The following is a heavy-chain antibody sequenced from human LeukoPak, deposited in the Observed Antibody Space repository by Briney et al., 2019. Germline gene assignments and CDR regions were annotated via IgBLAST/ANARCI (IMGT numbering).Heavy chain of an antibody. J-gene: IGHJ5*02. Sequence: SETLSLTCTVSGGSISSGGYYWSWIRQHPGKGLEWIGYIYYSGSTYYNPSLGRRLSMSVAASKNQFSLRLRSVTAADTAVYYCARDSVYATNWFDPWGQGILVTVSS. CDR2: IYYSGST. CDR1: GGSISSGGYY. D-gene: IGHD2-15*01. CDR3: ARDSVYATNWFDP. V-gene: IGHV4-31*03.